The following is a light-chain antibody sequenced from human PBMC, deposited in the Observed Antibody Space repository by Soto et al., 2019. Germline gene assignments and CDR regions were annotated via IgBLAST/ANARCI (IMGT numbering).Light chain of an antibody. Sequence: SALTQPPSASGTPGQGVPISCSGITSNIGSNTVNWYQQLPGTAPKLLIYNNNQRPSGVPDRFSGSKSGTSASLAIGGLQSEDEADYYCAAWDDSLNGYVFGTGTKVTVL. CDR1: TSNIGSNT. V-gene: IGLV1-44*01. CDR3: AAWDDSLNGYV. J-gene: IGLJ1*01. CDR2: NNN.